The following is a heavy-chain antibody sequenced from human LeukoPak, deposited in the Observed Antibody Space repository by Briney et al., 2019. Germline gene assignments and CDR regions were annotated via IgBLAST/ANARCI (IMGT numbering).Heavy chain of an antibody. CDR1: GGSISSYY. J-gene: IGHJ5*02. CDR3: ARHLIGGRGSGSYYNHAHPFDP. D-gene: IGHD3-10*01. V-gene: IGHV4-59*08. Sequence: PSETLSLTCTVSGGSISSYYWSWIRQPPGKGLEWIGYIYYSGSTIYNPSLKSRVTISVDTSKNQFSLKLSSVTAADTAVYYCARHLIGGRGSGSYYNHAHPFDPWGQGTLVTVSS. CDR2: IYYSGST.